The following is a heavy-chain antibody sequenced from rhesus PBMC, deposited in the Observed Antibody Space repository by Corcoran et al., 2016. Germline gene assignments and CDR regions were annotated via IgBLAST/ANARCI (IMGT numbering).Heavy chain of an antibody. J-gene: IGHJ4*01. Sequence: EVQLVESGGGLVQPGGSLRLSCAASGFTFSNFGMSWVRQAPGKGLEWVSYISNGGGITYYADSVKGRFTISRDNSENTLSLQMNSLRAQDTAVYYCASHSGSWNGYFDYWGQGVLVTVSS. CDR3: ASHSGSWNGYFDY. V-gene: IGHV3S5*01. CDR1: GFTFSNFG. CDR2: ISNGGGIT. D-gene: IGHD6-25*01.